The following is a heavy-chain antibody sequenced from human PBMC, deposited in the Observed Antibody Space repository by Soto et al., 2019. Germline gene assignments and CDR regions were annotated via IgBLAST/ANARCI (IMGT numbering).Heavy chain of an antibody. CDR2: FDPEDGET. Sequence: ALVKVSCKVSGYTLTELSMHWVRQAPGKGLEWMGGFDPEDGETIYAQKFQGRVTMTEDTSTDTAYMELSSLRSEDTAVYYCATDRPGSGSYQTWGQGTLVTVSS. V-gene: IGHV1-24*01. CDR3: ATDRPGSGSYQT. CDR1: GYTLTELS. J-gene: IGHJ5*02. D-gene: IGHD3-10*01.